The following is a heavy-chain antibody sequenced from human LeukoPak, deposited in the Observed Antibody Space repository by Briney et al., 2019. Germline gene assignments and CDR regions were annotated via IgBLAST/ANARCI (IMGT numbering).Heavy chain of an antibody. V-gene: IGHV4-59*08. CDR2: IYYSGST. CDR3: ARHDRISQFDY. CDR1: GGSISSYY. D-gene: IGHD2-15*01. J-gene: IGHJ4*02. Sequence: PSETLSLTCTVSGGSISSYYWSWIRQPPGKGLEWIGYIYYSGSTNYNPSLKSRVTISVDTSKNQFSLKLSSVTAADTAVYYCARHDRISQFDYWGQGTLVTDSS.